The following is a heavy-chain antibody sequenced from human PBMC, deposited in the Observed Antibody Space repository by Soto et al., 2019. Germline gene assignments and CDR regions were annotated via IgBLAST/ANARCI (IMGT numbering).Heavy chain of an antibody. CDR1: CYTFTSYG. D-gene: IGHD2-8*01. Sequence: GASVKVSCKASCYTFTSYGISWVRQAPGQGLEWMGWISAYNGKTNYAQKLQGRVTMTTDTSTSTAYMELRSLRSDDTAVYYCARDRGTKHTLGSYYYYGMDVWGQGTTVTVSS. J-gene: IGHJ6*02. CDR3: ARDRGTKHTLGSYYYYGMDV. CDR2: ISAYNGKT. V-gene: IGHV1-18*04.